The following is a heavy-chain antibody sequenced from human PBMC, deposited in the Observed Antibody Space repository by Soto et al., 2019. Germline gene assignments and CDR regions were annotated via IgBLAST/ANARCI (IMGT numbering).Heavy chain of an antibody. CDR2: IRSKAYGGTT. V-gene: IGHV3-49*03. Sequence: GGSLRLSCTASGFTFGDYAMSWFRQAPGKGLEWVGFIRSKAYGGTTEYAASVKGRFTISRDDSKSIAYLQMNSLKTEDTAVYYCTRYNWNDVAYFDYWGQGTLVTVSS. J-gene: IGHJ4*02. D-gene: IGHD1-20*01. CDR1: GFTFGDYA. CDR3: TRYNWNDVAYFDY.